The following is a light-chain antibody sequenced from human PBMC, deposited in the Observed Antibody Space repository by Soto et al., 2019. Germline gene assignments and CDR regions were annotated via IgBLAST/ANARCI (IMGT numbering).Light chain of an antibody. CDR2: AAS. CDR1: QSVSSSH. V-gene: IGKV3-20*01. Sequence: EIVLTQSPGTLSLSPGERATLSCRASQSVSSSHLAWYQHKPGQAPRLLIYAASSRATGSPDRFSGGGSGTDFTLTISRLEPEDFATYYCQQSSSTPLTFGGGTKVEI. CDR3: QQSSSTPLT. J-gene: IGKJ4*01.